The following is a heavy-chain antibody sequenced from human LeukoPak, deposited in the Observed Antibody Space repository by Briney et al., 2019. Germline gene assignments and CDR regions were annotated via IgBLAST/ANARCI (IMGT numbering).Heavy chain of an antibody. J-gene: IGHJ4*02. CDR2: INNGGSVM. Sequence: PGGSLRLSCAASGFTFSDNYMSWIRQAPGKGLEWVAYINNGGSVMYYADSVKGRFTISRDNAKKSLYLQMNSLRAEDTAVYYCAGGSFDSNDYYPLHCDNWGQGTLVTVSS. D-gene: IGHD3-22*01. CDR3: AGGSFDSNDYYPLHCDN. CDR1: GFTFSDNY. V-gene: IGHV3-11*01.